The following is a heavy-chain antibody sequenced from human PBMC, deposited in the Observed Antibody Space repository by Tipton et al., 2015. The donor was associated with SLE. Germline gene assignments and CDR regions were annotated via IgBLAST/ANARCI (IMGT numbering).Heavy chain of an antibody. J-gene: IGHJ6*02. V-gene: IGHV3-23*01. CDR2: ISGSGGST. CDR3: AKVGSSTWFPNYYYYGMDV. CDR1: GFTFSSYA. D-gene: IGHD6-13*01. Sequence: SLRLSCAASGFTFSSYAMSWVRQAPGKGLEWVSAISGSGGSTEYADSVKGRFSIPRDSSRNTLYPQMNSLRAEDTAVYYCAKVGSSTWFPNYYYYGMDVWGQGTTVTVSS.